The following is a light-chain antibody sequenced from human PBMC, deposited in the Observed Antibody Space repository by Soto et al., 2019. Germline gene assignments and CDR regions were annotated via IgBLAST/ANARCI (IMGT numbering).Light chain of an antibody. CDR2: DAS. CDR3: QQCARSPLT. V-gene: IGKV3-20*01. J-gene: IGKJ1*01. CDR1: QSVTNNF. Sequence: EIVLTQSPGTLSLSPGESATLSCRASQSVTNNFGAWYQQKPGQAPMLLIDDASRGATGIPDRFSGSGSGTEFTLTISRLEPEDFAVYYCQQCARSPLTFGQGTKVDMK.